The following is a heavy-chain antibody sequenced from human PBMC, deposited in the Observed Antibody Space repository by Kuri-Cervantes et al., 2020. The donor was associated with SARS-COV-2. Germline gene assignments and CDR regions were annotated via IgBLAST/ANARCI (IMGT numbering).Heavy chain of an antibody. CDR3: ARGRVLLWFGELYFDY. CDR2: INHSGST. J-gene: IGHJ4*02. V-gene: IGHV4-61*08. CDR1: GGSISSGDYY. Sequence: GSLRLSCTVSGGSISSGDYYWSWIRQPPGKGLEWIGEINHSGSTNYNPSLKSRVTISVDTSKNQFSLKLSSVTAADTAVYYCARGRVLLWFGELYFDYWGQGTLVTVSS. D-gene: IGHD3-10*01.